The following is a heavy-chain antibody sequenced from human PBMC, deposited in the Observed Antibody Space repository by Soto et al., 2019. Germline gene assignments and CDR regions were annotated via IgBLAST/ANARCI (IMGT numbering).Heavy chain of an antibody. J-gene: IGHJ4*02. V-gene: IGHV1-18*01. D-gene: IGHD2-8*02. Sequence: TVRVSCKTSGYTFSNYVISWVRQAPGQGLEWMGWINTGSGYTNYAHDRVTMTKDASTYTAYLEVTSLRSDDTAIYYCARDRVYTGGSDADYWGQGTLVTVSS. CDR1: GYTFSNYV. CDR2: INTGSGYT. CDR3: ARDRVYTGGSDADY.